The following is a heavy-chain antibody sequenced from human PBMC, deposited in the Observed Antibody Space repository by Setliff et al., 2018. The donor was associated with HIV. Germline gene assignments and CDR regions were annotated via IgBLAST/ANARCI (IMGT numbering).Heavy chain of an antibody. CDR1: GFTFSNYG. V-gene: IGHV3-33*01. D-gene: IGHD3-22*01. J-gene: IGHJ3*02. CDR2: IWYDGSNK. CDR3: ARDLRWYDSSGSHDAFDI. Sequence: PGGSLRLSCAASGFTFSNYGMHWVRQAPGKGLEWVAVIWYDGSNKYYADSVKGRFIISRDNSKNTLFLQMNSMRAEDTAVYYCARDLRWYDSSGSHDAFDIWGPGTMVTVSS.